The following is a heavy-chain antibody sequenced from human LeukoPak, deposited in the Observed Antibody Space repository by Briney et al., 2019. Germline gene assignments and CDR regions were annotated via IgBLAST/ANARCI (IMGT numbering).Heavy chain of an antibody. CDR3: ARVRWDSSSSEDY. V-gene: IGHV4-34*01. CDR2: INHSGST. CDR1: GGTFSGYY. J-gene: IGHJ4*02. Sequence: PSETLSLSCAVYGGTFSGYYWSWIRQPPGKGLEWIGEINHSGSTNYNASLKSRLIILVDTSKNQFSLRLTSVTAADTAVYYCARVRWDSSSSEDYWGQGTLVTVS. D-gene: IGHD6-6*01.